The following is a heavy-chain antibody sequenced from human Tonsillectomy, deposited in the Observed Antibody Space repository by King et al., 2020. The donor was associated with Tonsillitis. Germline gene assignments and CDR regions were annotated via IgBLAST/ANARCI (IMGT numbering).Heavy chain of an antibody. Sequence: LVESGGGLVKPGGSLRLSCAAPGFTFIDAYMNCVRQARRKGLEWVGRIISNTDGGTTVYAAPVKRSFSISRDDSKSTLYLQMNSLKIEDTAFYYCQSGSIWGIHYWGQGALVTVSS. CDR1: GFTFIDAY. J-gene: IGHJ4*02. CDR3: QSGSIWGIHY. D-gene: IGHD3-16*01. CDR2: IISNTDGGTT. V-gene: IGHV3-15*07.